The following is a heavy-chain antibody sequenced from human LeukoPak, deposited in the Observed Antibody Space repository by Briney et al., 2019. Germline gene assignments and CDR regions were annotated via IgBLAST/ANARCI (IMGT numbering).Heavy chain of an antibody. D-gene: IGHD2-2*01. J-gene: IGHJ4*02. CDR3: ARVVVPAAMDY. CDR2: IYYSGST. Sequence: SETLSLTCTVSGGSISSSSYYWGWIRQPPGKGLEWIGSIYYSGSTYYNPSLKSRVTISVDTSKNQFSLKLSSVTAADTAVYYCARVVVPAAMDYWGQGTLVTDSS. CDR1: GGSISSSSYY. V-gene: IGHV4-39*07.